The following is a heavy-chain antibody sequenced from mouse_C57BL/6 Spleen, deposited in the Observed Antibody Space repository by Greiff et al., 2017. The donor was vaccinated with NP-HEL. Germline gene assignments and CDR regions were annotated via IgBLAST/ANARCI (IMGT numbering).Heavy chain of an antibody. D-gene: IGHD2-3*01. Sequence: QVQLQQPGAELVKPGASVKLSCKASGYTFTSYWMQWVKQRPGQGLEWIGEIDPSDSYTNYNQKFKGKATLTVDTSSSTAYMQLSSLTSEDSAVYYCARYGYSCGQGTLVTVSA. CDR1: GYTFTSYW. V-gene: IGHV1-50*01. CDR3: ARYGYS. J-gene: IGHJ3*01. CDR2: IDPSDSYT.